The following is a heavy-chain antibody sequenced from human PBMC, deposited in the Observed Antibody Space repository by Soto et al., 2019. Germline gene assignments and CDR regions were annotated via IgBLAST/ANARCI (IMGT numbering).Heavy chain of an antibody. CDR2: INPNSGGT. CDR3: ASRSSTSFRYYYYGMDV. J-gene: IGHJ6*02. D-gene: IGHD2-2*01. CDR1: GYTFTGYY. V-gene: IGHV1-2*02. Sequence: ASVKVSCKXSGYTFTGYYMHWVRQAPGQGLEWMGWINPNSGGTNYAQKFQGRVTMTRDMSISTAYMELSRLRSDDTAVYYCASRSSTSFRYYYYGMDVWGQGTTVTVSS.